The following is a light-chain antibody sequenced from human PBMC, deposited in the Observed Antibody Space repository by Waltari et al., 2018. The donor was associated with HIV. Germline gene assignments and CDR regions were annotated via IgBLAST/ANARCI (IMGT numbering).Light chain of an antibody. CDR1: SGHLASNQ. CDR3: QSYFASNDVI. Sequence: FMLTQPHSVSDSPAKTVPIPCTRSSGHLASNQVQWYQQRPGGAPTTAIYGNNQRPAGVPDRFSGSIDSSSNSASLTISGLKTDDEADYYCQSYFASNDVIFGGGTTRTVL. V-gene: IGLV6-57*04. J-gene: IGLJ2*01. CDR2: GNN.